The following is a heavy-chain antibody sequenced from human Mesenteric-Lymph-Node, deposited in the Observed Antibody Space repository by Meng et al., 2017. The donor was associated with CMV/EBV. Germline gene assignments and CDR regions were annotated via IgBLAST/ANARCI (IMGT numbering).Heavy chain of an antibody. CDR1: GFTFSSYW. CDR3: ARVSLEMATTYYFDY. CDR2: ISSNGGST. Sequence: GESLKISCAASGFTFSSYWMHWVRQAPGKGLEYVSAISSNGGSTYYADSVKGRFTISRDNSKNTLYLQMGSLRAEDMAVYYCARVSLEMATTYYFDYWGQGTLVTVSS. D-gene: IGHD5-24*01. J-gene: IGHJ4*02. V-gene: IGHV3-64*02.